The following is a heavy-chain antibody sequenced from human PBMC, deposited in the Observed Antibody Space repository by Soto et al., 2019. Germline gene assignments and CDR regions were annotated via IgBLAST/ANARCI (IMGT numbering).Heavy chain of an antibody. J-gene: IGHJ5*02. Sequence: QVQLVQSEAEVKKPGASVKVSCKASGYTFTNYAMHWVRQAPGQRLEWMGWINAGNGNAKYSQKFQGRVTITRDTSASTDYMELSSLRSEDTAVYSCAILRYFGEGMGFDPWGQGTLVTVSS. CDR2: INAGNGNA. CDR1: GYTFTNYA. D-gene: IGHD3-9*01. V-gene: IGHV1-3*01. CDR3: AILRYFGEGMGFDP.